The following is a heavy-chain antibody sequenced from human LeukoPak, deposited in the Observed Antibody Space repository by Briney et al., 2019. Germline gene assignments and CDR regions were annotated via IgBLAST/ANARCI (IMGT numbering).Heavy chain of an antibody. Sequence: GGSLRLSCVAPGFTFSSSWMSWVRQGPGKGPEWVANMNQDGSRKYYVDSVKGRFTISRDHAKNSLFLQMNGLRDEDTAVYYCTRDSQGSGTYSTDQWGQGTLVTVSS. V-gene: IGHV3-7*01. CDR1: GFTFSSSW. D-gene: IGHD3-10*01. CDR2: MNQDGSRK. J-gene: IGHJ4*02. CDR3: TRDSQGSGTYSTDQ.